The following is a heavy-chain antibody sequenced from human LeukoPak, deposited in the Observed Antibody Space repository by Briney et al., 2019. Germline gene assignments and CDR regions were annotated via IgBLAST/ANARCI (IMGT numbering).Heavy chain of an antibody. Sequence: GGSLRLSCAATGLSVSSNFMSWVRQAPGKGLEWVSTMSESGGMTYYADSVKGRFTISRDNSKNTLYLQMNSLRAEDTAVYYCARVGYCSTTSCYWRAFDCWGQGTLVTVSS. CDR3: ARVGYCSTTSCYWRAFDC. CDR1: GLSVSSNF. D-gene: IGHD2-2*01. J-gene: IGHJ4*02. V-gene: IGHV3-23*01. CDR2: MSESGGMT.